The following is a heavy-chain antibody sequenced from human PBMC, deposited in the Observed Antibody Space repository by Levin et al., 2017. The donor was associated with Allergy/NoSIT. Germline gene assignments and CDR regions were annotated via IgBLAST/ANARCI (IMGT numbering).Heavy chain of an antibody. D-gene: IGHD4-23*01. V-gene: IGHV1-2*02. CDR2: TNPKDGGT. CDR1: GYSFTGYF. CDR3: ARIKSTVLTWVDDRFDY. Sequence: ASVKVSCKASGYSFTGYFIHWLRQAPGQGLEWMGWTNPKDGGTKYAQKFQCRVTLTRDTSISTAYMELSRLMSDDTAVYYCARIKSTVLTWVDDRFDYWGQGTLVTVSA. J-gene: IGHJ4*02.